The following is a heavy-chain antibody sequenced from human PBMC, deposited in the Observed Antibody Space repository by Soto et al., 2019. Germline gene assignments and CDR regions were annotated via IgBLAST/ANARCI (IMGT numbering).Heavy chain of an antibody. CDR3: PRGVREATTLHPLYDMDG. J-gene: IGHJ6*02. D-gene: IGHD1-26*01. CDR2: ITPIFGTA. V-gene: IGHV1-69*01. Sequence: QVQLVQSGAEVKKPGSSVKVSCKASGGTFSSYAISWVRQAPGQGLEWMGGITPIFGTANYAQKFQSRVTITADESTSTANMEHKSLRSEDSAVYYCPRGVREATTLHPLYDMDGCAQGTTVTASS. CDR1: GGTFSSYA.